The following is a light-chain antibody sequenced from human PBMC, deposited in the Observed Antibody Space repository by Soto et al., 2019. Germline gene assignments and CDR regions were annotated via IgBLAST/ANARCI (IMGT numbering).Light chain of an antibody. CDR3: SSFIRSSALRVA. CDR2: DVS. CDR1: SSDVGGYDF. Sequence: QSALTQPASVSGSPGQSITISCTGSSSDVGGYDFVSWYQQHPGKAPKLMIYDVSNRPSGVSNRFSGSKSGNTASLTISGLQAEDEADYYCSSFIRSSALRVAFGGGTKLTVL. J-gene: IGLJ2*01. V-gene: IGLV2-14*03.